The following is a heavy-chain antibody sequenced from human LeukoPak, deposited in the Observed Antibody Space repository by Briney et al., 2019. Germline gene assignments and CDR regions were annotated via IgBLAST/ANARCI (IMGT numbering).Heavy chain of an antibody. CDR1: GGSFSGYY. CDR3: ARGRPYSSSWYPYQH. J-gene: IGHJ1*01. D-gene: IGHD6-13*01. V-gene: IGHV4-34*01. Sequence: SETLSLTCAVYGGSFSGYYWSWLRQPPGKGLEWIGEINHSGSTNYNPSLKRRVTISVDTSKNQFSLKLSSVTAADTAVYYCARGRPYSSSWYPYQHWGQGTLVTVSS. CDR2: INHSGST.